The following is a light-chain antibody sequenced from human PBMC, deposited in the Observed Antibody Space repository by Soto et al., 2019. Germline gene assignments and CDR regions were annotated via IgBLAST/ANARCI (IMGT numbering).Light chain of an antibody. J-gene: IGLJ1*01. V-gene: IGLV1-40*01. CDR2: GNS. Sequence: QSVLAQPPSVSGAPGQRVTISCTGSSSNIGAGYDVHWYQQLPGTAPKLLIYGNSNRPSGVPDRFSGSKSGTSASLAITGLQAEDEADYYCQSYDSSLSGSVFXTGTKATVL. CDR1: SSNIGAGYD. CDR3: QSYDSSLSGSV.